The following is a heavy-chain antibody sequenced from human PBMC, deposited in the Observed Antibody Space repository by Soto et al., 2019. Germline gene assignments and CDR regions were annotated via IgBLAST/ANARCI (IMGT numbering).Heavy chain of an antibody. Sequence: EVQLLESGGGLVQPGGSLRLSCAASGFTLSSYAMSWVRQAPGKGLEWVSGISGNGGSTYYADSVKGRFIISRDNSKNTLYLQMNSLRAEDTAVYYCAKRFGGGTPYWGQGTLVTVSS. CDR2: ISGNGGST. CDR3: AKRFGGGTPY. D-gene: IGHD2-15*01. J-gene: IGHJ4*02. V-gene: IGHV3-23*01. CDR1: GFTLSSYA.